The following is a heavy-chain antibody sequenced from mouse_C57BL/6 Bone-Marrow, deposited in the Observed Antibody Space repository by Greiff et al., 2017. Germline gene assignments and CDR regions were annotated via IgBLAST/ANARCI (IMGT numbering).Heavy chain of an antibody. CDR3: ASPSGYDGGSYAMDY. CDR2: ISSGGSYT. Sequence: EVHLVESGGDLVKPGGSLTLSCAASGFTFSSYGMSWVRQTPDKRLEWVATISSGGSYTYYPDSVKGRFTISRDNAKNTLYLQMSSLKSEDTAVYYCASPSGYDGGSYAMDYWGQGTSVTVSS. D-gene: IGHD2-2*01. J-gene: IGHJ4*01. CDR1: GFTFSSYG. V-gene: IGHV5-6*01.